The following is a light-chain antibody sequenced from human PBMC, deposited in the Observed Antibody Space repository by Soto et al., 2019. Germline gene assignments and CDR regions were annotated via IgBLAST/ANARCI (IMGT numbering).Light chain of an antibody. Sequence: EIVLTQSLATLSLSPGEGATLSCRASQSVSTYLAWYQQKPGQAPRLLIYGASNRATGVAARLSGSGSGTDFTLTISSLEPEDSAVYYCQQRDSWWTFGQGTKVDI. J-gene: IGKJ1*01. CDR2: GAS. CDR3: QQRDSWWT. CDR1: QSVSTY. V-gene: IGKV3-11*01.